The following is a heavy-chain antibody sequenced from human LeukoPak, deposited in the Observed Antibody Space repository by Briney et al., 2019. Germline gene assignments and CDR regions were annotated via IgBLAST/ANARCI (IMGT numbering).Heavy chain of an antibody. CDR2: IENDGRSI. Sequence: PGGSLRLSCATSGFTFSSYWMHWVRQALGKGLMWVSDIENDGRSITYADSVKGRFSISRDNAKNTVYLQMDSLRAEDTAVYCARRYDGALGYWGLGTMVSVSS. D-gene: IGHD3-3*01. CDR3: ARRYDGALGY. V-gene: IGHV3-74*03. CDR1: GFTFSSYW. J-gene: IGHJ4*02.